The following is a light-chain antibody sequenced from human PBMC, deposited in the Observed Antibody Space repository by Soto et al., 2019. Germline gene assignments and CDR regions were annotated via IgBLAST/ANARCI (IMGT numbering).Light chain of an antibody. Sequence: QSSLTQPASVSGSPGQSITISCTGTSSDVGSYNFVSWYQHHPGKAPKLLIYEDSKRPSGVSDRFSGSNSANTAALTISGLQAEDEADYYCCSHAGSFTWVFGGGTKLTVL. V-gene: IGLV2-23*01. CDR1: SSDVGSYNF. J-gene: IGLJ3*02. CDR2: EDS. CDR3: CSHAGSFTWV.